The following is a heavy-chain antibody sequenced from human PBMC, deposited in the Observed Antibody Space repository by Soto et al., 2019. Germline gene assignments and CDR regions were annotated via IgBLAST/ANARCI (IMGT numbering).Heavy chain of an antibody. V-gene: IGHV5-51*01. J-gene: IGHJ4*02. CDR2: IYLGDSNT. CDR1: GYRFTSYW. D-gene: IGHD2-2*02. CDR3: ARQEYCSSTSCYTVDS. Sequence: PGESLKISCEGSGYRFTSYWIGWVRQMPGKGLEWMGIIYLGDSNTIYSPSFQGQVTISADKSISTAYLQWSSLKASDTAIYYCARQEYCSSTSCYTVDSWGQGTLVTVSS.